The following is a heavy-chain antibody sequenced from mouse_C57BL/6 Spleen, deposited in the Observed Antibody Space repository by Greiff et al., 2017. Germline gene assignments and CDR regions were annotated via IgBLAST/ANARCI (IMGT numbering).Heavy chain of an antibody. J-gene: IGHJ2*01. Sequence: DVMLVESGGGLVKPGGSLKLPCAASGFTFSDYGMHWVRQAPEKGLEWVAYISSGSSTIYYADTVKGRFTISRDNAKNTLFLQMTSLRSEDTAMYYCARNPFDYWGQGTTLTVSS. V-gene: IGHV5-17*01. CDR1: GFTFSDYG. CDR3: ARNPFDY. CDR2: ISSGSSTI.